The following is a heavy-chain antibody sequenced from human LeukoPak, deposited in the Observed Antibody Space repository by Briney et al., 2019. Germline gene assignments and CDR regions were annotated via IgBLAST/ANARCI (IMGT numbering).Heavy chain of an antibody. J-gene: IGHJ5*02. CDR2: ITVNNGNT. CDR3: ARLSPFNWLDP. CDR1: GYTFINYG. Sequence: ASVKVSCKASGYTFINYGITWVRQAPGQGLEWMGWITVNNGNTNYAQKVQGRVTMTTDTSTSTAYMELRSLTSDDTAVYYCARLSPFNWLDPWGQGTLVTVSS. V-gene: IGHV1-18*01.